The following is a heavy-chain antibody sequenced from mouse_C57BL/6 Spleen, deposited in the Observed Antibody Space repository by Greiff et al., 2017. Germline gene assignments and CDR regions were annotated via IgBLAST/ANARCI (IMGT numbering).Heavy chain of an antibody. V-gene: IGHV1-82*01. Sequence: QVQLKQSGPELVKPGASVKISCKASGYAFSSSWMNWVKQRPGKGLEWIGRIYPGDGDTNYNGKFKGKAPLTAAKSSSPAYMHLSSLTSEDSAVYFCARDPPYCGSIYYARDYWGQGTSVTVSS. J-gene: IGHJ4*01. CDR1: GYAFSSSW. CDR3: ARDPPYCGSIYYARDY. D-gene: IGHD1-1*01. CDR2: IYPGDGDT.